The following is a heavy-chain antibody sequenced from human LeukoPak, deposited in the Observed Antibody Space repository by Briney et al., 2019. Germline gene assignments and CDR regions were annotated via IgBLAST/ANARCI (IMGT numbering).Heavy chain of an antibody. CDR2: INHSGST. J-gene: IGHJ6*03. Sequence: SETLSLTCAVYGGSFSGYYWSWIRQPPGKGLEWIGEINHSGSTNYNPSLKSRVTISVDTSKNQFSLKLSSVTAADTAVYYCARKAPRTYCSSTSCYNHYYYYMDVWGKGTTVTVSS. D-gene: IGHD2-2*02. V-gene: IGHV4-34*01. CDR1: GGSFSGYY. CDR3: ARKAPRTYCSSTSCYNHYYYYMDV.